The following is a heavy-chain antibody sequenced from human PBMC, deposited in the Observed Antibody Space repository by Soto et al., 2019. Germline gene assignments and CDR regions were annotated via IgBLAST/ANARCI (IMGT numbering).Heavy chain of an antibody. J-gene: IGHJ3*02. CDR2: ISAYNGNT. Sequence: ASVKVSCKASGYTFTSYGISWVRQAPGQGXEWMGWISAYNGNTNYAQKLQGRVTMTTDTSTSTAYMELRSLRSDDTAVYHCAREYREYYYDSSGYYPSAFDIWGQGTMVTVSS. D-gene: IGHD3-22*01. CDR1: GYTFTSYG. CDR3: AREYREYYYDSSGYYPSAFDI. V-gene: IGHV1-18*01.